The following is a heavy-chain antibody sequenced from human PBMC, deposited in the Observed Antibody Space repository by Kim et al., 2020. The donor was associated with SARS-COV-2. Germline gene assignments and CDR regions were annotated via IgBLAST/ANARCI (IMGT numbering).Heavy chain of an antibody. D-gene: IGHD3-16*01. V-gene: IGHV1-69*13. Sequence: SVKVSCQASGGTLGSFGLSWVRQAPGQGLDWMGGIIPTFGVVTYAQKFQGRLTITADASTNTVYMDLSSLRFEDTATYYCASEVGGHGLSVWGQGTM. CDR1: GGTLGSFG. CDR3: ASEVGGHGLSV. J-gene: IGHJ3*01. CDR2: IIPTFGVV.